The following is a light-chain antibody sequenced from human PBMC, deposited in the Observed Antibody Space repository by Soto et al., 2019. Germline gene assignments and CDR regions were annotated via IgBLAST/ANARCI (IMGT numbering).Light chain of an antibody. CDR2: DVS. CDR3: CSYSGSDSLL. V-gene: IGLV2-11*01. J-gene: IGLJ2*01. CDR1: SHDVGYYNY. Sequence: SALTQPRSVSGSPGESVTISCSRTSHDVGYYNYVSWYQQYPGKAPKVLIYDVSERPSEVPVRCSGSKSGNTASLSISCRQDEDEAEYFCCSYSGSDSLLVGGGTKRTFL.